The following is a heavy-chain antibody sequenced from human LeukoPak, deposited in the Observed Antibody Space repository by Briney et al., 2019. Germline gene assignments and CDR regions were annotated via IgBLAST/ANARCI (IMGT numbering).Heavy chain of an antibody. CDR1: GYTFTAYY. V-gene: IGHV1-2*02. CDR3: ARSGGDRDAFKGALHY. J-gene: IGHJ4*02. Sequence: ASVKVSCKASGYTFTAYYMHWVRQAPGQGLEWMGWTNPSNGGAYYAQKFEGRVTMTRDTSTSTAYMQVSRLTFDDTAVYYCARSGGDRDAFKGALHYWGQGTLVTVSS. CDR2: TNPSNGGA. D-gene: IGHD5-24*01.